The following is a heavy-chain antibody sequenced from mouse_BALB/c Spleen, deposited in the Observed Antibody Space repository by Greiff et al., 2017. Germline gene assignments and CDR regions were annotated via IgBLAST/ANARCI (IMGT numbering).Heavy chain of an antibody. V-gene: IGHV1-4*01. CDR1: GYTFTSYT. CDR2: INPSSGYT. D-gene: IGHD2-1*01. CDR3: ARGDYYGNYGGAMDY. J-gene: IGHJ4*01. Sequence: QVQLQQSGAELARPGASVKMSCKASGYTFTSYTMHWVKQRPGQGLEWIGYINPSSGYTNYNQKFKDKATLTADKSSSTAYMQLSSLTSEDSAVYYCARGDYYGNYGGAMDYWGQGTSVTVSS.